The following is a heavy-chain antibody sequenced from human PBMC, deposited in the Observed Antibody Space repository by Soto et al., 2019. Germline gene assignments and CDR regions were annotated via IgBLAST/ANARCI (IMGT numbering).Heavy chain of an antibody. V-gene: IGHV3-23*01. D-gene: IGHD3-3*01. J-gene: IGHJ4*02. Sequence: EVQLLESGGCLVQAGGSLRLSCAASGFTFSSYAMSWVRQAPGKGLEWVSAISGSGGSTYYADSVKGRFTISRDNSKNTLYLQMNSLRAEDTAVYYCATEDFYYDFRSGYYWTFAFDYWGQGTLVTVSS. CDR1: GFTFSSYA. CDR3: ATEDFYYDFRSGYYWTFAFDY. CDR2: ISGSGGST.